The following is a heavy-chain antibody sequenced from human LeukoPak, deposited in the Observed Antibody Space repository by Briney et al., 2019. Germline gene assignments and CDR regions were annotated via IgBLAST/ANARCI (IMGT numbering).Heavy chain of an antibody. CDR1: GFTFSSYA. D-gene: IGHD2-15*01. Sequence: GGSLRLSCAASGFTFSSYAMTWVRQAPGKGLEWLSTISGSGDRTSYADSVKGRFTISRDNSKNTVYLQMNRLRAEDTAVYYCAKDATPYYWGQGTPVTVSS. CDR2: ISGSGDRT. V-gene: IGHV3-23*01. CDR3: AKDATPYY. J-gene: IGHJ4*02.